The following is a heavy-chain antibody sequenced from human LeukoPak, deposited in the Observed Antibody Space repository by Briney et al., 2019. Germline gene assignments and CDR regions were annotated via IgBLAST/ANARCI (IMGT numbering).Heavy chain of an antibody. Sequence: PGGSLGLSCAASGFTFSSYWMHWVRQAPGKGLVWVSRINSDGSRTSYADSVKGRVTISRDNAKNTPYLQMNSLRAEDTAVYYCARDKDYGSNSIPGYWGQGTLVTVSS. CDR3: ARDKDYGSNSIPGY. CDR2: INSDGSRT. CDR1: GFTFSSYW. J-gene: IGHJ4*02. V-gene: IGHV3-74*01. D-gene: IGHD4-23*01.